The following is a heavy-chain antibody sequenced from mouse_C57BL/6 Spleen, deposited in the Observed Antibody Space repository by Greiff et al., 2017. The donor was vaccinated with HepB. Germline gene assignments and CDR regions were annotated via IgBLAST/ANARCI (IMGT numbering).Heavy chain of an antibody. V-gene: IGHV1-66*01. CDR3: ARQGIYDGYLYYFDY. J-gene: IGHJ2*01. CDR2: IYPGSGNT. D-gene: IGHD2-3*01. CDR1: GYSFTSYY. Sequence: QVQLKESGPELVKPGASVKISCKASGYSFTSYYIHWVKQRPGQGLEWIGWIYPGSGNTKYNEKFKGKATLTADTSSSTAYMQLSSLTSEDSAVYYCARQGIYDGYLYYFDYWGQGTTLTVSS.